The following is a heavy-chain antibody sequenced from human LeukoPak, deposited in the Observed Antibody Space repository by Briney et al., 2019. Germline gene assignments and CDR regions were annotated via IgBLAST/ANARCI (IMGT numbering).Heavy chain of an antibody. V-gene: IGHV3-7*05. CDR1: GFTFSSYW. CDR3: GRLSRDGYSFPDY. CDR2: IKQDGSEK. D-gene: IGHD5-24*01. J-gene: IGHJ4*02. Sequence: PGGSLRLSCAASGFTFSSYWMSWVRQAPGKGLEWVANIKQDGSEKYYVDSVKGRFTISRDNAKNSLYLQMNSLRAEDTAVYYCGRLSRDGYSFPDYWGQGTLVTVSS.